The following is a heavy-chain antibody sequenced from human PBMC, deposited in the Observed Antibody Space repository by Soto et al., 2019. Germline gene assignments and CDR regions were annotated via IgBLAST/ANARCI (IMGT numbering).Heavy chain of an antibody. V-gene: IGHV1-46*01. CDR2: IDPSGGST. Sequence: GASVKVSCKASGYTFTASYMHWVRQAPGQGLEWMGIIDPSGGSTSNSQKFQGRVTMTRDTSTSTVYMELNSLRSEDTAVFYCARDSGHYYRSDAFHIWGQGTMVTVSS. D-gene: IGHD1-26*01. CDR1: GYTFTASY. J-gene: IGHJ3*02. CDR3: ARDSGHYYRSDAFHI.